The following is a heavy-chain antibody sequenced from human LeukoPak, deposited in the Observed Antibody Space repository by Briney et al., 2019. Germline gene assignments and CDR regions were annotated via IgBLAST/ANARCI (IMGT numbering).Heavy chain of an antibody. J-gene: IGHJ4*02. V-gene: IGHV1-2*02. CDR2: INPNSGDT. CDR3: ATVGIVDTAMITYFDY. D-gene: IGHD5-18*01. CDR1: GYTFTGYY. Sequence: ASVKVSCKASGYTFTGYYMHWVRQAPGQGLEWMGWINPNSGDTNYAQKFQGRVTMTRDTSISTAYMELSRLRSDDTAVYCCATVGIVDTAMITYFDYWGQGTLVTVSS.